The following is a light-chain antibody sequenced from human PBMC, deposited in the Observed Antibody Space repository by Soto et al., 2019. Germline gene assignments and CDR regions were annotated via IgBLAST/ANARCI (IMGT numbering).Light chain of an antibody. V-gene: IGKV3-15*01. J-gene: IGKJ4*02. Sequence: EIVMTQSPATLSVSPGERATLTCRASQGVSSKLAWYQQKPGQAPRLLIPDASTRATGIPARFRGTGSGTEFTLTISSLQSEDFAIYYCQQYHNWPQTFGGGTKVDIK. CDR3: QQYHNWPQT. CDR1: QGVSSK. CDR2: DAS.